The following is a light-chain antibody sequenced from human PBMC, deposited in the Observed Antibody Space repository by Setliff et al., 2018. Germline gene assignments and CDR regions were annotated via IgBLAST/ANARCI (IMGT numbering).Light chain of an antibody. CDR2: DVS. V-gene: IGLV2-14*03. CDR3: CSYAGRSTFRVI. Sequence: QSALTQPAPVSGSPGQSITISCTGTSSDVGAYNYVSWYQRHPGEAPKLLLYDVSNRPSGISNRFSGSKSGSTASLTITGLQAEDEADYFCCSYAGRSTFRVIFGGGTKVTVL. J-gene: IGLJ2*01. CDR1: SSDVGAYNY.